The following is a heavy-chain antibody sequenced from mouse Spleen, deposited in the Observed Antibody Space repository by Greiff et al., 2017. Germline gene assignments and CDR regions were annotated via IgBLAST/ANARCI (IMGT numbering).Heavy chain of an antibody. Sequence: EVQLQESGPGLVKPSQSLSLTCSVTGYSITSGYYWNWIRQFPGNKLEWMGYISYDGSNNYNPSLKNRISITRDTSKNQFFLKLNSVTTEDTATYYCAREPFTGAMDYWGQGTSVTVSS. J-gene: IGHJ4*01. CDR3: AREPFTGAMDY. CDR1: GYSITSGYY. CDR2: ISYDGSN. D-gene: IGHD1-1*01. V-gene: IGHV3-6*01.